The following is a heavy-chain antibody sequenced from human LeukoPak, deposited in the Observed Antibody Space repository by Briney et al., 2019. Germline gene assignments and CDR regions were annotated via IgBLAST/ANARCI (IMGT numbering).Heavy chain of an antibody. V-gene: IGHV1-46*01. CDR1: GYTFTINH. Sequence: ASVKVSCKASGYTFTINHIHWVRQAPGQGLEWMGVINPSGDSTTYAQNFQGRVTMTRDTSTSTVYMELSSLRSEDTAVYYCASPVGGRTPYAFDIWGQGTMVTVSS. J-gene: IGHJ3*02. CDR2: INPSGDST. CDR3: ASPVGGRTPYAFDI. D-gene: IGHD3-16*01.